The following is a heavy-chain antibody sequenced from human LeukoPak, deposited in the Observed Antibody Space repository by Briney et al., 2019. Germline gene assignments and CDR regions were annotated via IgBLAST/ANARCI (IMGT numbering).Heavy chain of an antibody. J-gene: IGHJ4*02. Sequence: SETLSLTXAVSGYSISSGYYWGWIRQPPGKGLERIGSIYHSGSTYYNPSLKSRVTISVDTSKNQFSLKLSSVTAADTAVYYCARQRFSGSYFLNYWGQGTLVTVSS. CDR2: IYHSGST. CDR1: GYSISSGYY. D-gene: IGHD1-26*01. V-gene: IGHV4-38-2*01. CDR3: ARQRFSGSYFLNY.